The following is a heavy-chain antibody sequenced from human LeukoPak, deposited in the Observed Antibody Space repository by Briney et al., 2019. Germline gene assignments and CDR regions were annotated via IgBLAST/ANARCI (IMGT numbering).Heavy chain of an antibody. CDR1: GYDFINYG. CDR2: RSIYNGNT. V-gene: IGHV1-18*01. CDR3: ARGGPFPSSSSSREYYLDY. J-gene: IGHJ4*02. D-gene: IGHD6-6*01. Sequence: GDSVKVSCKASGYDFINYGISWVRQAPGQGLEWMGWRSIYNGNTDYKLQGRVTMTTDTSTNTAYMELRSLRSDDTAVYYCARGGPFPSSSSSREYYLDYWGQGTLVTVSS.